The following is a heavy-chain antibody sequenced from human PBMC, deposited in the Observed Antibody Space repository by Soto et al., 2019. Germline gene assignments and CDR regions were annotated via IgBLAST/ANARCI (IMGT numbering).Heavy chain of an antibody. CDR2: INPSGST. J-gene: IGHJ6*03. CDR1: GGSSSGFY. CDR3: ARVFGYYYYYMDV. D-gene: IGHD3-16*01. V-gene: IGHV4-34*02. Sequence: QVQLEQWGAGLLKPSGTLSLRCVLSGGSSSGFYRSWIRQAPGQGLEWIGDINPSGSTSYNPSLESRVTIAIDTSNNHFSLNVSSVTAADTAVYYCARVFGYYYYYMDVWGKGTTVTVFS.